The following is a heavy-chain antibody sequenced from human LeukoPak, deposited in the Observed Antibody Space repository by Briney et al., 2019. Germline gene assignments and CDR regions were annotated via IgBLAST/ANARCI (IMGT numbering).Heavy chain of an antibody. CDR1: GGSISSYY. CDR3: ARTMVRGVSPYGMDV. V-gene: IGHV4-59*08. D-gene: IGHD3-10*01. J-gene: IGHJ6*02. Sequence: SETLSLTCSVSGGSISSYYWSFIRQPPGKGLEWIGYIYYSGSTNYNPSLKSRVTISVDTSKNQFSLKLSSVTAADTAVYYCARTMVRGVSPYGMDVWGQGTTVTVSS. CDR2: IYYSGST.